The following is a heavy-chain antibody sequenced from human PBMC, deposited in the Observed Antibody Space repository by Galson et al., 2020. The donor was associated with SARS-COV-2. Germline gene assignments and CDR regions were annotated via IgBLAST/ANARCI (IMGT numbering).Heavy chain of an antibody. D-gene: IGHD3-16*01. J-gene: IGHJ4*02. CDR1: GFTFSSYW. CDR2: IYSEGSST. Sequence: ALHGESLKISCAASGFTFSSYWMHWVRQAPGKGLVWVSRIYSEGSSTDYADSVKGRFTISGDNAKNTLYLQMNSLRAEDMAVYYCARGDMRNDYFDYWVQGTLVTVSS. V-gene: IGHV3-74*01. CDR3: ARGDMRNDYFDY.